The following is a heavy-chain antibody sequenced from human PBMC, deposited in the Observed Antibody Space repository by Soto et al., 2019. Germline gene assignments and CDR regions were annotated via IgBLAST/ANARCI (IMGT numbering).Heavy chain of an antibody. D-gene: IGHD5-18*01. J-gene: IGHJ4*02. CDR2: ISSSSSYI. CDR1: GFTFSSYS. Sequence: PGGSLRLSCAASGFTFSSYSMNWVRQAPGKGLEWVSSISSSSSYIYYADSVKGRFTISRDNAKNSLYLQMNSLRAEDTAVYYCARDTAMVVAVRPHWGQGTLVTVSS. V-gene: IGHV3-21*01. CDR3: ARDTAMVVAVRPH.